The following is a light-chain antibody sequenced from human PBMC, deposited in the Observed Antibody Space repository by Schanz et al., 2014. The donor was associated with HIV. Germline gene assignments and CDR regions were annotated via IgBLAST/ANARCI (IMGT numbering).Light chain of an antibody. CDR1: QSISSY. J-gene: IGKJ2*01. CDR2: AAS. CDR3: QHYNSFSHT. V-gene: IGKV1-39*01. Sequence: DIQLPQSPSSLSASVGDRVTITCRASQSISSYLNWYQQKPGKAPKLLIYAASSLQSGVPSRFSGSGSGTDFTLTISSLQPEDFASYYCQHYNSFSHTFGQGTRLEI.